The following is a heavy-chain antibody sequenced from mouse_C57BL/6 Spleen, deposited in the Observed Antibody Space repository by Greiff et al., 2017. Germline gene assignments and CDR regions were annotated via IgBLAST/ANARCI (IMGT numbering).Heavy chain of an antibody. D-gene: IGHD2-3*01. J-gene: IGHJ2*01. Sequence: VPLQQPGAELVKPGASVKLSCKASGYTFTSYWMQWVKQRPGQGLEWIGEIDPSDSYTNYNQKFKGKATLTVETSSSTAYMQLSSLASEDTTFYYCARRGDGYYTNYFDYWGQGTTLTVSS. CDR3: ARRGDGYYTNYFDY. CDR2: IDPSDSYT. V-gene: IGHV1-50*01. CDR1: GYTFTSYW.